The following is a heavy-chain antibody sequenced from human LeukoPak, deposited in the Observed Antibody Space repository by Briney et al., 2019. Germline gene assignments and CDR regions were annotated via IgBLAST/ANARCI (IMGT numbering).Heavy chain of an antibody. CDR1: GFTFSSYS. CDR3: ARDGPYCGGDCYPNWFDP. CDR2: ISSSSSYI. J-gene: IGHJ5*02. V-gene: IGHV3-21*01. D-gene: IGHD2-21*02. Sequence: GGSLRLSCAASGFTFSSYSMTWVRQAPGKGLEWVSSISSSSSYIYYADSVKGRFTISRDNAKNSLYLQMNSLRAEDTAVYYCARDGPYCGGDCYPNWFDPWGQGTLVTVSS.